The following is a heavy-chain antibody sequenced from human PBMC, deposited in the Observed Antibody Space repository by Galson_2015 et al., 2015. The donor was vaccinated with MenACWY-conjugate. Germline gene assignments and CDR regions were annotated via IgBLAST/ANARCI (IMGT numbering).Heavy chain of an antibody. CDR3: ARGGATKLIIVGGISDI. CDR1: GFTFGDHW. D-gene: IGHD1-26*01. CDR2: IASEVGRI. J-gene: IGHJ3*02. V-gene: IGHV3-74*01. Sequence: ALRLSCAASGFTFGDHWMHWVRQGPGKGLEWVSRIASEVGRIAYADSVMGRFTVSRDNANNTLYLHMTSLRAEDTAVYYCARGGATKLIIVGGISDIWGQGTKVTVSS.